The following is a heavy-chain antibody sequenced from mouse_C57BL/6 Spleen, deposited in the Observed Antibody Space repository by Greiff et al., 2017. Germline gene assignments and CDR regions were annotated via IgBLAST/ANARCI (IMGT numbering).Heavy chain of an antibody. V-gene: IGHV1-82*01. CDR1: GYAFSSSW. D-gene: IGHD4-1*01. CDR3: ARWRTGSFDY. J-gene: IGHJ2*01. Sequence: VQLQQSGPELVKPGASVTISCKASGYAFSSSWMNWVKQRPGQGLEWIGRIYPGDGDTNYNGKFKGKATLTADKSSSTAYMQLSSLTSEDSAVYFCARWRTGSFDYWGQGTTLTVSS. CDR2: IYPGDGDT.